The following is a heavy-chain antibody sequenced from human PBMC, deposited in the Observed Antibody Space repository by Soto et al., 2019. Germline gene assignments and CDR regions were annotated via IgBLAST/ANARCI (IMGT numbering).Heavy chain of an antibody. D-gene: IGHD2-15*01. Sequence: QVQLVQSGAEVKKPGASVKVSCKASGYTFTSYGISWVRQAPGQGLEWMGWISAYNGNTNYAQKLQGRVTMTTDTSTSTAYMELRSLRSDDPAVYYCARAEHCSGGSCYEGGYFAYWGQGTLVTVSS. CDR1: GYTFTSYG. CDR2: ISAYNGNT. V-gene: IGHV1-18*01. CDR3: ARAEHCSGGSCYEGGYFAY. J-gene: IGHJ4*02.